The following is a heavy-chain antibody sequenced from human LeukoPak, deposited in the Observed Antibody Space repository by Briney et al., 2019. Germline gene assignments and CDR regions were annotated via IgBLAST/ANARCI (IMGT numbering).Heavy chain of an antibody. CDR1: GFTFRSYT. V-gene: IGHV3-30*04. Sequence: GRSLRLSCAASGFTFRSYTMQWVRQAPGKGLEWVAVISYDGGDKYYADSVKGRFTIYRDNSKNTLYLKMNSLRAEDTAVYYCARDGGIAVAGSKNDAFDIWGQGTMVTVSS. J-gene: IGHJ3*02. D-gene: IGHD6-19*01. CDR2: ISYDGGDK. CDR3: ARDGGIAVAGSKNDAFDI.